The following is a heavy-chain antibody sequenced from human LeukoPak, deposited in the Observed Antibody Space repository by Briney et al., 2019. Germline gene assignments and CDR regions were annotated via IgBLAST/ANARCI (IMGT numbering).Heavy chain of an antibody. J-gene: IGHJ4*02. CDR1: GYTFTSYD. D-gene: IGHD3-10*01. CDR3: ARGASHYYGSGSYYTTFDY. V-gene: IGHV1-8*01. CDR2: MNPNSGNT. Sequence: EASVKVSCKASGYTFTSYDINWVRQATGQGLEWMGWMNPNSGNTGYAQKFQGRVTMTRNTSISTAYMELSSLRSEDTAVYYCARGASHYYGSGSYYTTFDYWGQGTLVTVSS.